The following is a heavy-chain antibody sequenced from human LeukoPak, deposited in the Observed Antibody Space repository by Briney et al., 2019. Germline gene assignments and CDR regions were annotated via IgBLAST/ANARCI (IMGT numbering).Heavy chain of an antibody. Sequence: ASVKVSCKASGYTFTNYYIHWVRQAPGQGLEWMGWIHPSSDGTICAQKFQGRVTMTRDTSINTAYMEMSRLRSDDTAVYYCARGGGTVFGVINDWGQGTLVTVSS. D-gene: IGHD3-3*01. CDR3: ARGGGTVFGVIND. CDR1: GYTFTNYY. CDR2: IHPSSDGT. J-gene: IGHJ4*02. V-gene: IGHV1-2*02.